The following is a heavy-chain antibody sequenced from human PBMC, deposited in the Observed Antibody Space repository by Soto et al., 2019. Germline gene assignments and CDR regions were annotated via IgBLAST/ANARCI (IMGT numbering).Heavy chain of an antibody. Sequence: KTSGTLSLTCTVSGGSISSGGYYWSWIRQHPGKGLEWIGYIYYSTYYNPSLKSRVTISVDTSKNQFSLKLSSVTAADTAVYYCARDYRASYPAYYYDGMDVWGQGTTVTVSS. J-gene: IGHJ6*02. D-gene: IGHD3-16*02. CDR1: GGSISSGGYY. CDR2: IYYST. CDR3: ARDYRASYPAYYYDGMDV. V-gene: IGHV4-31*03.